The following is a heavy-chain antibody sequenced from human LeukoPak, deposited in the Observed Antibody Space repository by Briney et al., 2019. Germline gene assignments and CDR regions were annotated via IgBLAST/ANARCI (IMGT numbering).Heavy chain of an antibody. CDR3: ARAPTYYDILTGYTVYYYGMDV. CDR2: INHSGST. CDR1: GGSFRGYY. Sequence: SETLSLTCAVYGGSFRGYYWSWIRQPPGKGLEWIGEINHSGSTNYNPALNSRVSLSVHTSNNQFSLKLSSVTAADTAVYYCARAPTYYDILTGYTVYYYGMDVWGQGTTVTVSS. D-gene: IGHD3-9*01. V-gene: IGHV4-34*01. J-gene: IGHJ6*02.